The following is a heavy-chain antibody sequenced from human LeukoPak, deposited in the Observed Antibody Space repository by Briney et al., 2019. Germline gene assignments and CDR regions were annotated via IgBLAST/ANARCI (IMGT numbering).Heavy chain of an antibody. CDR3: ARDPQYYYDSSGYYDY. J-gene: IGHJ4*02. CDR2: IWYDGSNK. V-gene: IGHV3-33*01. CDR1: GFTFSSYG. Sequence: PGRSLRLSCAASGFTFSSYGMHWVRQAPGKGLEWVAVIWYDGSNKYYADSVKGRFTISRDNSKNTLYLQMNSLRAEDTAVYYCARDPQYYYDSSGYYDYWGQGTLVTVSS. D-gene: IGHD3-22*01.